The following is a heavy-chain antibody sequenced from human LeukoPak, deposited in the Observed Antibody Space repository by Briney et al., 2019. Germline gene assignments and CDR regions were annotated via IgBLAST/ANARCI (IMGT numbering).Heavy chain of an antibody. CDR2: IYHSGST. V-gene: IGHV4-4*09. CDR1: GGSISSYY. J-gene: IGHJ4*02. Sequence: TSETLSLTCTVSGGSISSYYWSWIRQPPGKGLEWIGYIYHSGSTNYNPSLKSRVTISVDTSKNQFSLKLSSVTAADTAVYYCARGPLSGGYDFDYWGQGTLVTVSS. CDR3: ARGPLSGGYDFDY. D-gene: IGHD5-12*01.